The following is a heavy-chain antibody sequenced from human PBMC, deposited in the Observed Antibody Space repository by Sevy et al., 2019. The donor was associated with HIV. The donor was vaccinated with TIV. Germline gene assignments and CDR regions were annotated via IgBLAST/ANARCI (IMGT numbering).Heavy chain of an antibody. V-gene: IGHV3-15*01. Sequence: GGSLRLSCVVSGLDFKEAWMTWVRQAPGKGLEWVGRIKSESDGGTVDYAAPVKGRFTISRDDSRNTLFLEMDSLKTEDTAVYYYAKHHIVLGGMDVWGQGTTVTVSS. CDR3: AKHHIVLGGMDV. CDR1: GLDFKEAW. CDR2: IKSESDGGTV. D-gene: IGHD2-21*01. J-gene: IGHJ6*02.